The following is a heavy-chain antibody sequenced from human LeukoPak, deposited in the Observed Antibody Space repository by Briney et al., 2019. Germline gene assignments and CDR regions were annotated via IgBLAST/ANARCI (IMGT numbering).Heavy chain of an antibody. Sequence: SETLSLTCTVSGGSINNYYWSWIRQPPGKGLEWIGYIYYSGSTSYNPSLKNRVTVSLDTSKTQFSLRLSSVTAADTAVYYCARVLRYFDWPCDYWGQGTLVTVSS. CDR1: GGSINNYY. D-gene: IGHD3-9*01. CDR3: ARVLRYFDWPCDY. J-gene: IGHJ4*02. V-gene: IGHV4-59*04. CDR2: IYYSGST.